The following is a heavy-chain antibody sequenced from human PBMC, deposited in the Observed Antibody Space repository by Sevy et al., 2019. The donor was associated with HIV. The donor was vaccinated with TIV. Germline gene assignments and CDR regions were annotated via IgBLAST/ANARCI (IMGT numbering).Heavy chain of an antibody. D-gene: IGHD5-18*01. CDR3: AKGGYSYGPETSFDY. Sequence: GGSLRLSCAASGFTFDDYAMHWVRQAPGKGLEWVSGISWNSGSIGYADSVKGRFTISRDNAKNSLYLQMNSLRAEDTALYYCAKGGYSYGPETSFDYWGQGTLVTVSS. CDR2: ISWNSGSI. J-gene: IGHJ4*02. V-gene: IGHV3-9*01. CDR1: GFTFDDYA.